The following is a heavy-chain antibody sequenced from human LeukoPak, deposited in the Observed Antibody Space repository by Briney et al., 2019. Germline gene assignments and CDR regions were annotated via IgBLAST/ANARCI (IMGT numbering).Heavy chain of an antibody. V-gene: IGHV3-23*01. CDR2: ISGSGGNT. CDR1: GFTVRSYA. CDR3: AKDLNYGGHPLNAFDI. Sequence: GVSLRLFCAASGFTVRSYAMSWVRQAPGKGLEWVSTISGSGGNTYYADSVKGRFTISRDNSKNTLYLQMNSLRAEDTAVYYCAKDLNYGGHPLNAFDIWGQGTMVTVSS. D-gene: IGHD2-21*01. J-gene: IGHJ3*02.